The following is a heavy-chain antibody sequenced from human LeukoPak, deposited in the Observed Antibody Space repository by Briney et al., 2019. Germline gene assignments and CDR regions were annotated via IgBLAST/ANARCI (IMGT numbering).Heavy chain of an antibody. J-gene: IGHJ4*02. CDR2: IYSGGST. Sequence: RGSLRLACAVSGFSVSRNYMGWVRHAPGKGLEWVSVIYSGGSTYYADTARGRFTISRDNSKHTLYLQMNSLRAEDTAVYYCGRDRGGRGYYYDSSGPRPGLVSIWGQGTLVTVS. V-gene: IGHV3-66*02. CDR1: GFSVSRNY. D-gene: IGHD3-22*01. CDR3: GRDRGGRGYYYDSSGPRPGLVSI.